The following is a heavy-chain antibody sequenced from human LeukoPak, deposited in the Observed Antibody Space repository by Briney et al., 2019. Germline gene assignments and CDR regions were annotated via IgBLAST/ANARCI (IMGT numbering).Heavy chain of an antibody. CDR2: ISWNSGSI. CDR1: GFTFDDYA. CDR3: AKDSIAAAGTEYFDL. V-gene: IGHV3-9*01. Sequence: GGSLRLSCAASGFTFDDYAMHWVRQAPGKGLEWVSGISWNSGSIGYADSVKGRFTISRDNAKNSLYLQMNSLRAEDTALYYCAKDSIAAAGTEYFDLWGRGTLVTVSS. D-gene: IGHD6-13*01. J-gene: IGHJ2*01.